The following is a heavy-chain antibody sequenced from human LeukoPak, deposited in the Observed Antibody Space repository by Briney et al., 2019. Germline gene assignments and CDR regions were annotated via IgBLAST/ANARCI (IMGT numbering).Heavy chain of an antibody. CDR3: AKDLGIQLWLLFGMDV. V-gene: IGHV3-30*18. J-gene: IGHJ6*02. CDR1: GFTFSKYG. Sequence: AGGSLRLSCAASGFTFSKYGMHWVRQAPGKGLQWVAVISYDGGERHYGDSVKGRFSISRDDSKNTLYLQMNSLRAEDTAVYYCAKDLGIQLWLLFGMDVWGQGTTVTVSS. CDR2: ISYDGGER. D-gene: IGHD5-18*01.